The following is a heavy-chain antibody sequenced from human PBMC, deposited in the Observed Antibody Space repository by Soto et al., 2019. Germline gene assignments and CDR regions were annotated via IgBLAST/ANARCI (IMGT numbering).Heavy chain of an antibody. CDR2: ITSSSSDT. CDR3: ARAADILTSDAFDI. D-gene: IGHD3-9*01. V-gene: IGHV3-11*05. CDR1: GFTLSDYY. Sequence: GGSLRLSCAASGFTLSDYYMMSWIRQAPGKGLEWLSYITSSSSDTNYADSVKGRFTISRDNAKNSLYLQMNSLRAEDTAVYNCARAADILTSDAFDIWGQGTMVTVSS. J-gene: IGHJ3*02.